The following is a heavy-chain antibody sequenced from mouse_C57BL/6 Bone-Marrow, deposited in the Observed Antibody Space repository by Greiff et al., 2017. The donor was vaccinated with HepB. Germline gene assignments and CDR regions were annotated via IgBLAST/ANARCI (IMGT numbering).Heavy chain of an antibody. J-gene: IGHJ2*01. D-gene: IGHD1-1*01. Sequence: EVQGVESGGGLVQPGGSLKLSCAASGFTFSDYGMAWVRQAPRKGPEWVAFISNLAYSIYYADTVTGRFTISRENAKNTLYLEMSSLRSEDTAMYYCARQDYYGSSYVLDYWGQGTTLTVSS. CDR2: ISNLAYSI. CDR3: ARQDYYGSSYVLDY. CDR1: GFTFSDYG. V-gene: IGHV5-15*01.